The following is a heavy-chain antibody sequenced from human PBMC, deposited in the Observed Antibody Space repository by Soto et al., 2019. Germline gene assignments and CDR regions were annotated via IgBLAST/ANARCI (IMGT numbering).Heavy chain of an antibody. CDR3: ARGAINYYYEDV. Sequence: EVQLVESGGGLVQPGGSLRLSCAASGFTFSDYWMHWVRQAPGKGLEWVSRIKRDGSTTNYADSVKGRFTISRDNAKNTLYLEMNILRVEDTADYYCARGAINYYYEDVWGKGTTVTVSS. V-gene: IGHV3-74*01. J-gene: IGHJ6*03. CDR2: IKRDGSTT. CDR1: GFTFSDYW.